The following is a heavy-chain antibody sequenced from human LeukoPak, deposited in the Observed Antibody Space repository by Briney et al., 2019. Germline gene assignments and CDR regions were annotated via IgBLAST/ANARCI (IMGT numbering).Heavy chain of an antibody. CDR3: TRGPGGYNSRGFYFDY. D-gene: IGHD5-24*01. CDR2: INHSGNT. Sequence: SETLSLTCAVYGGSFSDYYWHWIRQPPGKGLEWIGEINHSGNTNYNPSLMSRVTISVDTPKNQFTLKLSSVTAADTAVYWYTRGPGGYNSRGFYFDYWGQGTLVTVSS. CDR1: GGSFSDYY. J-gene: IGHJ4*02. V-gene: IGHV4-34*01.